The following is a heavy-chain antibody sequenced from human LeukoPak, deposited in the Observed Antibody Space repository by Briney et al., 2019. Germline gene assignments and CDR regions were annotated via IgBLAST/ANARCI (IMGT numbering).Heavy chain of an antibody. CDR1: GFTFSNYW. CDR2: VNGDGSAT. V-gene: IGHV3-74*01. CDR3: ARNHYGSVDY. D-gene: IGHD3-10*01. J-gene: IGHJ4*02. Sequence: GGSLRLSCAASGFTFSNYWMHWVRQAPGKGLVWVSRVNGDGSATNYADSLKGRFTISRDNAKSTLYLQMNSLRPEDTAVYYCARNHYGSVDYWGQGTLVTVSS.